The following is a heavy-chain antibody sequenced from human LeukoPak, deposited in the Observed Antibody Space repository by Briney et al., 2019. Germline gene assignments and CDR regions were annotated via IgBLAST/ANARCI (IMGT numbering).Heavy chain of an antibody. J-gene: IGHJ5*02. Sequence: GGSLRLSCAASGLAVSSNYMSWVRQAPGKGLEWVSFIYNDGNTYYADSMKGRFSISRDSSRNTLYLQMNSLRVEDTAVYYCAGDTHSSNWYDHWGQGTLVTVSS. CDR1: GLAVSSNY. V-gene: IGHV3-53*01. CDR3: AGDTHSSNWYDH. D-gene: IGHD6-13*01. CDR2: IYNDGNT.